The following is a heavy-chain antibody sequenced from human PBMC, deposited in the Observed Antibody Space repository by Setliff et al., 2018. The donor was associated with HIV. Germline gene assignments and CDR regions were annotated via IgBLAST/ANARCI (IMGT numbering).Heavy chain of an antibody. CDR1: GFTFSGYW. V-gene: IGHV3-74*01. CDR2: INSDGSST. Sequence: GGSLRLSCAASGFTFSGYWMHWVRHAPGKGLVWFSRINSDGSSTTYAGSVKGRFTITRDNSKNTLYLQMNSLRAEYTAVYYCARGGSNSWSPFDYWGQGTLVTVSS. D-gene: IGHD6-13*01. CDR3: ARGGSNSWSPFDY. J-gene: IGHJ4*02.